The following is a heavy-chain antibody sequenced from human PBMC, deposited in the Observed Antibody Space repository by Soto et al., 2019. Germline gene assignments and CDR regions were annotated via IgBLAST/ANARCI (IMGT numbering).Heavy chain of an antibody. Sequence: PGGSLRLSCAASGFTFSSYWMSWVRQAPGEGLEWVANIKQDGSEKYYVDSVKGRFTISRDNAKNSLYLQMNSLRAEDTAVYYCARDDQWLVHYYYYGMDVWGQGTTVTVSS. CDR2: IKQDGSEK. D-gene: IGHD6-19*01. J-gene: IGHJ6*02. CDR1: GFTFSSYW. V-gene: IGHV3-7*01. CDR3: ARDDQWLVHYYYYGMDV.